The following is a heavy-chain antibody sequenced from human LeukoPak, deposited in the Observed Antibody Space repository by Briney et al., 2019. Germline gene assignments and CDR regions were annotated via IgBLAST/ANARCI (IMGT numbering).Heavy chain of an antibody. CDR3: AREPHHLAFEI. CDR1: GFTFSSYS. V-gene: IGHV3-21*01. J-gene: IGHJ3*02. Sequence: PGGSLRLSCAAAGFTFSSYSMNWVSQAPGKGLEWVSSISSSSSYTYYADSVKGRFTISRDYAKNSLYLQMNSLRAEDTAVYYCAREPHHLAFEIWGQRTMVTVSS. CDR2: ISSSSSYT.